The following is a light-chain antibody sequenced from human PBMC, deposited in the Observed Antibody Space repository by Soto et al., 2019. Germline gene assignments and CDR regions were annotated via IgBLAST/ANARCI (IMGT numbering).Light chain of an antibody. CDR1: QPIRDW. V-gene: IGKV1-5*01. Sequence: DVQLIQSPSTLSASIGDRVTITCRVSQPIRDWVAWYQQKPGKAPKLLIYDATSSDSGVPSRFSGSGSETEFTLTFSSLQPGDFATYYCQQYDAYSNTFGQGTRGEL. CDR3: QQYDAYSNT. J-gene: IGKJ1*01. CDR2: DAT.